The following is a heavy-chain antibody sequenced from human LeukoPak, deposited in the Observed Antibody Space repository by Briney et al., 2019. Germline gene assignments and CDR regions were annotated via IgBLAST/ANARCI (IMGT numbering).Heavy chain of an antibody. CDR3: ARDRGYSSSWPKNRQYDAFDI. Sequence: PSETLSLTCTVSGGSISSSSYYWGWIRQPPWKGLEWIGSIYYSGSTYYNPSLKSRVTISVDTSKNQFSLKLSSVTAADTAVYYCARDRGYSSSWPKNRQYDAFDIWGQGTMVTVSS. J-gene: IGHJ3*02. CDR1: GGSISSSSYY. D-gene: IGHD6-13*01. CDR2: IYYSGST. V-gene: IGHV4-39*07.